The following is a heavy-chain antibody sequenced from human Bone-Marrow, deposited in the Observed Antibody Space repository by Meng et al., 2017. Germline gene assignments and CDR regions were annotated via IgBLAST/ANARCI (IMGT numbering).Heavy chain of an antibody. CDR3: ARRHSSGWYGGTWFDP. CDR1: VGDFSGYY. Sequence: LHASGARFVMPETTLCWPVACYVGDFSGYYWGWIRQPPGKGLECIGEINHRVSTNSNPSLKRRVTISVETSKNQCSLKLSSVTAADTAVYYCARRHSSGWYGGTWFDPWGQGTLVTVSS. V-gene: IGHV4-34*01. CDR2: INHRVST. D-gene: IGHD6-19*01. J-gene: IGHJ5*02.